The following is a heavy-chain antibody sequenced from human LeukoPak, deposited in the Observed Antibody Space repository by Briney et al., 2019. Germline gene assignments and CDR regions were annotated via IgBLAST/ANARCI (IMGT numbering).Heavy chain of an antibody. D-gene: IGHD3-10*01. J-gene: IGHJ4*02. CDR2: ISGSGGST. Sequence: GGSLRLSCAASGFTFSSYAMSWGRQAPGEGLEWVSAISGSGGSTYYADSVKGRFTISRDNSKNTLYLQMNSLRAEDTAVYYCAKELSYYGSGGVDYWGQGTLVTVSS. V-gene: IGHV3-23*01. CDR3: AKELSYYGSGGVDY. CDR1: GFTFSSYA.